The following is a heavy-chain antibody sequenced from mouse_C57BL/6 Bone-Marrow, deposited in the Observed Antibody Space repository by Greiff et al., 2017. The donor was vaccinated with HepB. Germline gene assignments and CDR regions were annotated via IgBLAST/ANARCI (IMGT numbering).Heavy chain of an antibody. D-gene: IGHD5-1*01. CDR3: ERTLYL. J-gene: IGHJ2*01. V-gene: IGHV3-6*01. Sequence: DVQLQESGPGLVKPSQSLSLTCSVTGYSITSGYYWNWIRQFPGNKLEWMGYISYDGSNNYNPSLKNRISITRDTSKNQFFLKLNSVTTEDTATYYCERTLYLWGQGTTLTVSS. CDR1: GYSITSGYY. CDR2: ISYDGSN.